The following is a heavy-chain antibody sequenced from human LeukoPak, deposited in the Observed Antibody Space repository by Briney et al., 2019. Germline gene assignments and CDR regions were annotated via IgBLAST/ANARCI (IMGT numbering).Heavy chain of an antibody. CDR2: INHSGST. CDR3: ASPGYSYGFPY. Sequence: SETLSLTCAVYGGTFSGYYWSWIRQPPGKGLEWIGEINHSGSTNYNPSLKSRVTISVDTSKNQFSLKLSSVTAADTAVYYCASPGYSYGFPYWGQGTLVTVSS. D-gene: IGHD5-18*01. V-gene: IGHV4-34*01. J-gene: IGHJ4*02. CDR1: GGTFSGYY.